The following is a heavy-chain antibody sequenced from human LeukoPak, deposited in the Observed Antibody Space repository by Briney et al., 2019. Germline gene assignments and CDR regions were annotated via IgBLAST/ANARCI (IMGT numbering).Heavy chain of an antibody. Sequence: AGGSLRLSCAASGFTFSNYPMHWVRQTPGKGLEWVAYIRFDASNKYYADSVKGRFTISRDNSKNTLYLQMNSLRVEDTAVYYCAKTPLSYSSGWYYFDYWGQGTLVTVSS. CDR1: GFTFSNYP. J-gene: IGHJ4*02. CDR2: IRFDASNK. CDR3: AKTPLSYSSGWYYFDY. V-gene: IGHV3-30*02. D-gene: IGHD6-19*01.